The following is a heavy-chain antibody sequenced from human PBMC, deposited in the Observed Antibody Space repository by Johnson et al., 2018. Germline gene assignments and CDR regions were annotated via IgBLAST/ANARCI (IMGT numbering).Heavy chain of an antibody. CDR1: GFTFSDYD. D-gene: IGHD1-7*01. CDR2: ISSSGSSI. CDR3: ARAGRRWNYPYSQH. Sequence: QVQLVQSGGGLVKPGGSLRLSCAASGFTFSDYDMRWIRQAPGKGLEWASYISSSGSSIDYADSVKGRFTSSRDNAKNSLYLQMNSRRAEDTAVYYRARAGRRWNYPYSQHWGQGTLVTVSS. V-gene: IGHV3-11*04. J-gene: IGHJ1*01.